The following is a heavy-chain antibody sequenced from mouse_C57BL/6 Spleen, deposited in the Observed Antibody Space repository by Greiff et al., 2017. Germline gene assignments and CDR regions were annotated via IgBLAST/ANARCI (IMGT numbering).Heavy chain of an antibody. J-gene: IGHJ1*03. CDR1: GYTFTSYW. Sequence: QVQLQQPGTELVKPGASVKLSCKASGYTFTSYWMHWVKQRPGQGLEWIGNINPSNGGTNYNEKFKSKATLPVDKSSSTADMQLSSLTSEDSAVYYCARGGVVAPWYFDVWGTGTTVTVSS. CDR2: INPSNGGT. D-gene: IGHD1-1*01. CDR3: ARGGVVAPWYFDV. V-gene: IGHV1-53*01.